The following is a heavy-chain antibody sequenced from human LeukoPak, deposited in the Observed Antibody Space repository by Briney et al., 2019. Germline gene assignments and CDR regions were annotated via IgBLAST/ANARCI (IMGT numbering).Heavy chain of an antibody. CDR3: AREVGSYYLSPIDY. J-gene: IGHJ4*02. CDR2: INPNSGGT. CDR1: GYTFTGYS. V-gene: IGHV1-2*02. D-gene: IGHD1-26*01. Sequence: ASVKVSCKASGYTFTGYSMHWVRQAPGQGLEWMGWINPNSGGTNYAQKFQGRVTMTRDTSISTAYMELSRLRSDDTAVYYCAREVGSYYLSPIDYWGQGPLVPVSS.